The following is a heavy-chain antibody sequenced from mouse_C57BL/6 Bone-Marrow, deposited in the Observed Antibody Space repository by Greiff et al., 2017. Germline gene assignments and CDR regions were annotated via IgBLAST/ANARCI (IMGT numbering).Heavy chain of an antibody. CDR2: IYPRSGST. CDR3: ASSYGSCYPAWFAY. Sequence: QVQLQQSGAELARPGASVKLSCKASGYTFTSYGMSWVKQRTGQGLEWIGEIYPRSGSTYYNEKFKGKATLTADKSSSTAYMELRSLTSEYSAVYFCASSYGSCYPAWFAYWGQGTLVTVSA. D-gene: IGHD1-1*01. J-gene: IGHJ3*01. CDR1: GYTFTSYG. V-gene: IGHV1-81*01.